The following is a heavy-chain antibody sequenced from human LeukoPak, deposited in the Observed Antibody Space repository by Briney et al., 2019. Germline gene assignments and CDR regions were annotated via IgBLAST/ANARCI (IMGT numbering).Heavy chain of an antibody. CDR3: ATGVRGIRRQAF. V-gene: IGHV1-24*01. CDR1: GYTLTESS. CDR2: FDPEDGET. J-gene: IGHJ4*02. Sequence: ASVKVSCKVSGYTLTESSMHWVRQAPGKGLEWMGGFDPEDGETIYAQKFQGRVTMTEDTSTDTAYMELSSLRSEDTAVYYCATGVRGIRRQAFWGQGTLVTVSS.